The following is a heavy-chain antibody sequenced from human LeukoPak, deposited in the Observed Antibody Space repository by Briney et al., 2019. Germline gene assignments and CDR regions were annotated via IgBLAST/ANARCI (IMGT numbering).Heavy chain of an antibody. CDR3: ARHQNSYGYSDY. Sequence: GESLKISFKGSGYRFTSYWIGWVRPMPGKGLEWMGIIYPGDSDTRYSPSFQGQVTISADKSISTAYLQWSSLKASDTAMYYCARHQNSYGYSDYWGQGTLVTVSS. CDR1: GYRFTSYW. V-gene: IGHV5-51*01. J-gene: IGHJ4*02. D-gene: IGHD5-18*01. CDR2: IYPGDSDT.